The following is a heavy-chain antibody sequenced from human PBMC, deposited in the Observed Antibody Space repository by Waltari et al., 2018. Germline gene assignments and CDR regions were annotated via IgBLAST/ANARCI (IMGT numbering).Heavy chain of an antibody. Sequence: EVQLVESGGGFVQPGGSLRLSCTASGFLFSSHAVTWVRQAPGRGLEWVSAISGSGETTYYADSVKGRFTISRDNSKNTLYLQMNSLRVEDTAVYFCAKTGWSSYDYWGQGTLVSVSS. CDR2: ISGSGETT. V-gene: IGHV3-23*04. J-gene: IGHJ4*02. D-gene: IGHD6-19*01. CDR3: AKTGWSSYDY. CDR1: GFLFSSHA.